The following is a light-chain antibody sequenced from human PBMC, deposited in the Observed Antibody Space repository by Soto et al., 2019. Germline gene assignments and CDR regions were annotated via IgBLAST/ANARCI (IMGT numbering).Light chain of an antibody. CDR2: DAS. V-gene: IGKV1-5*01. CDR3: QPYNSYSEA. J-gene: IGKJ5*01. CDR1: QSISSW. Sequence: DIQMTQSPSTLSASVGDRVTITCRASQSISSWLAWYQHKPGKAPKLLIYDASSLESGVPSRFSGSGSGTEFTLTISSLQPDDFATYYCQPYNSYSEAFGQGTRPEIK.